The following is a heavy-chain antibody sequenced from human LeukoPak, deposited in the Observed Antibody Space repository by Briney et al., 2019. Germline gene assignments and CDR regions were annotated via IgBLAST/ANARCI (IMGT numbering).Heavy chain of an antibody. D-gene: IGHD2-15*01. CDR3: ARDDCSGGSCYTAY. V-gene: IGHV4-59*01. CDR2: IYYSGST. Sequence: PSETLSLTCTVSGGSISSYYWSWIRQPPGKGLEWIGYIYYSGSTNYNPSLKSRVTISVDTSKNQFSLKLSSVTAAGTAVYYCARDDCSGGSCYTAYWGQGTLVTVSS. J-gene: IGHJ4*02. CDR1: GGSISSYY.